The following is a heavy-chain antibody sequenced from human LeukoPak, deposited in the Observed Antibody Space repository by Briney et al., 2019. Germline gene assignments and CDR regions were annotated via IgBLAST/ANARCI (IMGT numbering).Heavy chain of an antibody. V-gene: IGHV4-61*02. CDR3: ARGYYAPPVGYYYMDL. Sequence: SETLSLTCTVSGGSISSGGYYWSWIRQPAGKGLEFIGRIYRTGSTTSNPSLQDRLTISIDTSKNQFSLQLTSVTAADTAVYYCARGYYAPPVGYYYMDLWGRGTTVTVSS. D-gene: IGHD3-10*01. CDR1: GGSISSGGYY. CDR2: IYRTGST. J-gene: IGHJ6*03.